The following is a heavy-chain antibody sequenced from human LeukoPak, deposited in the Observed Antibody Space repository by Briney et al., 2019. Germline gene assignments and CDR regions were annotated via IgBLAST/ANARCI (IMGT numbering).Heavy chain of an antibody. Sequence: PGGSLRLSCAASGFTFSSYEMNWVRQAPGKGLEWVSYISSSGSTIYYADSVKGRFTISRDNAKNSLYLQMNSLRAEDTAVYYCARSSPPNIAVASSKDSYYYYRMDVWGQGTTVTVSS. CDR1: GFTFSSYE. V-gene: IGHV3-48*03. CDR2: ISSSGSTI. CDR3: ARSSPPNIAVASSKDSYYYYRMDV. D-gene: IGHD6-19*01. J-gene: IGHJ6*02.